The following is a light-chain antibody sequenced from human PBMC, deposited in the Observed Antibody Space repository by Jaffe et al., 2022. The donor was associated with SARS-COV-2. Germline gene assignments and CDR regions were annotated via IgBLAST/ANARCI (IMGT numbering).Light chain of an antibody. CDR3: QQYNAYSGIT. V-gene: IGKV1-5*03. CDR1: QSVRSW. J-gene: IGKJ5*01. Sequence: DIQMTQSPSTLSASIGDRVTITCRASQSVRSWLAWYQRKPGKAPNLLIYQASNLQSGVPSRFSGSGSGTEFTLTISSLQPDDFATYYCQQYNAYSGITFGQGTRLEIK. CDR2: QAS.